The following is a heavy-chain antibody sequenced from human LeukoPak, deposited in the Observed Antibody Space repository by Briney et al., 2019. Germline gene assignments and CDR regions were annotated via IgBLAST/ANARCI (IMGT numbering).Heavy chain of an antibody. V-gene: IGHV3-48*03. CDR3: AELGITKIGGV. J-gene: IGHJ6*04. D-gene: IGHD3-10*02. Sequence: GALLLSCAASGFPFKSYEMNLVRPAPGEGLGGVSYISSSGSTIYYADSVEGRFTISRDNAKNSLYLQMNSLRAEDTAVYYCAELGITKIGGVWGKGTTVTISS. CDR1: GFPFKSYE. CDR2: ISSSGSTI.